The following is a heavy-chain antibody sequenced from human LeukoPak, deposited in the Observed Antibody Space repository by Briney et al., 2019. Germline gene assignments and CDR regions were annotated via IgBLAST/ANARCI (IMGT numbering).Heavy chain of an antibody. V-gene: IGHV3-30*02. Sequence: GGSLRLSCAASGFTFSSYGMHWVRQAPGKGLEWVAFIRYDGSNKYYADSVKGRFTISRDNSKNTLYLQMNSLRAEDTAVYYCAKDGGVYYYYMDVWGKGTTVTASS. J-gene: IGHJ6*03. CDR3: AKDGGVYYYYMDV. D-gene: IGHD2-8*02. CDR2: IRYDGSNK. CDR1: GFTFSSYG.